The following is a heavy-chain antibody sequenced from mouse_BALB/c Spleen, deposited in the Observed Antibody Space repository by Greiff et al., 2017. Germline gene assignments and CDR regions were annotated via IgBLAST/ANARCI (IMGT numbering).Heavy chain of an antibody. J-gene: IGHJ3*01. CDR1: GFTFSDYY. D-gene: IGHD2-3*01. V-gene: IGHV5-4*02. Sequence: EVKVVESGGGLVKPGGSLKLSCAASGFTFSDYYMYWVRQTPEKRLEWVATISDGGSYTYYPDSVKGRFTISRDNAKNNLYLQMSSLKSEDTAMYYCARDRDGWAYWGQGTLVTVSA. CDR2: ISDGGSYT. CDR3: ARDRDGWAY.